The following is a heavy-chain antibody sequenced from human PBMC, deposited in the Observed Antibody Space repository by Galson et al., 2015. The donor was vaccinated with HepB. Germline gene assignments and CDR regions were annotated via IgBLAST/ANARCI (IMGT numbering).Heavy chain of an antibody. CDR1: GFTFGSTA. V-gene: IGHV3-23*01. CDR2: ISSNGGSR. J-gene: IGHJ5*02. Sequence: SLRLSCAASGFTFGSTAMTWVRQAPGKGLEWVSGISSNGGSRFYAESVKGRFTISRDNSKNTLSFQMNSLRAEDTAVYYCAKGYGLFDPSGQGTLVTVPP. D-gene: IGHD4-17*01. CDR3: AKGYGLFDP.